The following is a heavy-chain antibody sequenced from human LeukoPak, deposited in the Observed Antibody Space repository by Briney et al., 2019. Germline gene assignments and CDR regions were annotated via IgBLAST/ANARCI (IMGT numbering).Heavy chain of an antibody. J-gene: IGHJ6*03. CDR3: ARSSRFFGMDV. V-gene: IGHV4-31*03. CDR2: IYYSGST. Sequence: SQTLSLTCTVSGGSISSGAYYWSWIRQHPGKGLEWIGNIYYSGSTYYSPSLKSRVTISLDTSKNHFSLKLTSVTAADTAVYYCARSSRFFGMDVWGKGTTVTVSS. D-gene: IGHD3-3*01. CDR1: GGSISSGAYY.